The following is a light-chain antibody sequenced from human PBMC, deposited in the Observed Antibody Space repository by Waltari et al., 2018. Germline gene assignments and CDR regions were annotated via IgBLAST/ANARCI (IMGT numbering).Light chain of an antibody. CDR1: SSDVGSYNL. J-gene: IGLJ3*02. CDR3: CSYAGSSWV. V-gene: IGLV2-23*01. CDR2: EGS. Sequence: QSALTQPASVSGSPGQSLTISCTGTSSDVGSYNLVSWYQHHPGKAPKLMIYEGSKRPSGVSNRFSGSKSGNTASLTISGLQAEDEADYYCCSYAGSSWVFGGGTKLTVL.